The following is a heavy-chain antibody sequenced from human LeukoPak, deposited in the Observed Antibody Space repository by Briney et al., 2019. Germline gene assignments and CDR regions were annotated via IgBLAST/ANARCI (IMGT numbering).Heavy chain of an antibody. D-gene: IGHD1-26*01. J-gene: IGHJ4*02. CDR2: ISTSSNYT. Sequence: GGSLRLSCAASGFTFRSYNMNCVRQAAGKGLEWVSTISTSSNYTYYADSVKGIFPISRDNSKNTLYLQMGSLRAEDMAVYYCARAWWELGDYFDYWGQGTLVTVSS. CDR3: ARAWWELGDYFDY. V-gene: IGHV3-21*01. CDR1: GFTFRSYN.